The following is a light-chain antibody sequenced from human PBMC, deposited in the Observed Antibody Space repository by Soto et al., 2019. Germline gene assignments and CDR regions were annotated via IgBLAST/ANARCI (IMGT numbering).Light chain of an antibody. CDR1: QSISSY. CDR2: AAS. Sequence: DIRMTHAPSSRSASVGDRVTRTCLASQSISSYLNWYQQKPGKAPKLLIYAASSLQSGVPSRFSGSGSGTDFTLTISSLQPEDFATYYCQQSYSTPPWTFGQGTKVDIK. J-gene: IGKJ1*01. V-gene: IGKV1-39*01. CDR3: QQSYSTPPWT.